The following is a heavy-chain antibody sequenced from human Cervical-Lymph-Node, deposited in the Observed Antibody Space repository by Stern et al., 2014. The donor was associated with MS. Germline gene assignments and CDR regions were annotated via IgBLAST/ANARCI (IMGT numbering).Heavy chain of an antibody. V-gene: IGHV3-23*01. D-gene: IGHD6-13*01. CDR1: GFTFSSYA. Sequence: EVQLLESGGGLVQPGGSLRLSCAASGFTFSSYAMSWVRQAPGKGLEWVSAISGGGGGTYYADSVKGRFTISRDNSKNTLYLQMNSLRAEDTAVYYCARSAGSSWDNFDYWGQGTLVTVSS. J-gene: IGHJ4*02. CDR3: ARSAGSSWDNFDY. CDR2: ISGGGGGT.